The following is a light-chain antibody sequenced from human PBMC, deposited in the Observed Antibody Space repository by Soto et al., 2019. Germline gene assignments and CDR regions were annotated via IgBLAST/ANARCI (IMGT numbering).Light chain of an antibody. CDR1: SSDVGGYNY. J-gene: IGLJ1*01. Sequence: LTQPPSASGSPGQSVAISCTGTSSDVGGYNYVSWYQQHPGKAPKLMIYEVNKRPSGVPDRFSGSKSGNTASLSVSGLPAEEEADYYCSSYTGSSNVFGTGTKVTVL. CDR2: EVN. V-gene: IGLV2-8*01. CDR3: SSYTGSSNV.